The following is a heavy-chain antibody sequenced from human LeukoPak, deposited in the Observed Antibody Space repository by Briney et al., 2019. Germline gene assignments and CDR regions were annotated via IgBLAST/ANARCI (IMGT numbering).Heavy chain of an antibody. J-gene: IGHJ4*02. CDR1: GFTFSSYA. CDR3: ARENLRDGYNTGHFDY. V-gene: IGHV3-30-3*01. Sequence: GGSLRLSCAASGFTFSSYAMHWVRQAPGKGLEWVAVISYDGSNKYYADSVKGRFTISRDNSKNTLYLQMNSPRAEDTAVYYCARENLRDGYNTGHFDYWGQGTLVTVSS. D-gene: IGHD5-24*01. CDR2: ISYDGSNK.